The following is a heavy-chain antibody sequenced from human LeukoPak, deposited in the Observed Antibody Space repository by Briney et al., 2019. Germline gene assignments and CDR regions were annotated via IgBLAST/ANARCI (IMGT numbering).Heavy chain of an antibody. CDR2: ISSSGSTI. D-gene: IGHD1-26*01. V-gene: IGHV3-11*01. Sequence: PGGSLRLSCAASGFTFSDYYMSWIRQAPGKGLEWVSYISSSGSTIYYADSVKGRFTISRDNAKNSLYLQMNSLRAEDTAVYYCARDPVGATSNQNLDYWGQGTLVTVSS. CDR1: GFTFSDYY. CDR3: ARDPVGATSNQNLDY. J-gene: IGHJ4*02.